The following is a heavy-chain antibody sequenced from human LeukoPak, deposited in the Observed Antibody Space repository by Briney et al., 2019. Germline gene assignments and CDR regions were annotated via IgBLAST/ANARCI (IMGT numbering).Heavy chain of an antibody. D-gene: IGHD3-22*01. CDR2: IKQDGSEK. Sequence: GGSLRLSCAASGFTFSSYWMSWARQAPGKGLEWVANIKQDGSEKYYVDSVKGRFTISRDNAKNSLYLQMNSLRAEDTAVYYCARDRYYYDSSGYYRYFDYWGQGTLVTVSS. J-gene: IGHJ4*02. CDR1: GFTFSSYW. V-gene: IGHV3-7*03. CDR3: ARDRYYYDSSGYYRYFDY.